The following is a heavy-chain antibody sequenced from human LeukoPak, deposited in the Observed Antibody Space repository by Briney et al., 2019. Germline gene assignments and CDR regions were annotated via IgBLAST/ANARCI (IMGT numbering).Heavy chain of an antibody. CDR3: ARDGLSYWYRYSESYYGMDV. CDR2: ISYDGSNK. Sequence: PGGSLRLSCAASGFTFSSYAMHWVRQAPGKGLEWVAVISYDGSNKYYADSVKGRFTISRDNSKNTLYLQLNSLRAEDTAVYYCARDGLSYWYRYSESYYGMDVWGQGTTVTVPS. V-gene: IGHV3-30*04. CDR1: GFTFSSYA. D-gene: IGHD2-8*02. J-gene: IGHJ6*02.